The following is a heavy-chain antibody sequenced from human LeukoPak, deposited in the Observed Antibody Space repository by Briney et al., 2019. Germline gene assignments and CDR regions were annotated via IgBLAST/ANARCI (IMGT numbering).Heavy chain of an antibody. V-gene: IGHV1-46*01. D-gene: IGHD2-2*01. CDR3: ARSGSSTSCPRDY. CDR1: GFTFTNYY. J-gene: IGHJ4*02. CDR2: INPSGSNT. Sequence: ASLKLSCKASGFTFTNYYMHWVRQAPGQGLEWVGIINPSGSNTSYAQKFQGRVTMTRDTSTSTVYMELSSLRSEDTAVYYCARSGSSTSCPRDYWGQGTLVTVAS.